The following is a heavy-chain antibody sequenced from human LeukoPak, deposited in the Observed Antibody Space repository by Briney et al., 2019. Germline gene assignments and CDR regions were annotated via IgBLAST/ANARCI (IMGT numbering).Heavy chain of an antibody. CDR1: GGFISSYY. CDR3: ARGLWFGDENPPYFDY. V-gene: IGHV4-4*07. D-gene: IGHD3-10*01. CDR2: IYTSEST. Sequence: NPSETLSLTCTVSGGFISSYYWNWIRQPAGKGLEWIGRIYTSESTNYNPSLKSRVTISVDTSRNQFSLKLSSVTAADTAVYYCARGLWFGDENPPYFDYWGQGILVTVSS. J-gene: IGHJ4*02.